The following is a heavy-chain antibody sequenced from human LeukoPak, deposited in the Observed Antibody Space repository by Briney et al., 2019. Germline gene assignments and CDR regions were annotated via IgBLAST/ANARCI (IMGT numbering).Heavy chain of an antibody. Sequence: GGSLRLSCAASGFTFDDYAMHWVRQAPGKGLEWVSGISWNSGSIGYADSVKGRFTISRDNAKNSLYLQMNSLRAEDTALYYCAKGYSSGWYYFDYWGQGTLVTVSS. J-gene: IGHJ4*02. D-gene: IGHD6-19*01. CDR2: ISWNSGSI. V-gene: IGHV3-9*01. CDR3: AKGYSSGWYYFDY. CDR1: GFTFDDYA.